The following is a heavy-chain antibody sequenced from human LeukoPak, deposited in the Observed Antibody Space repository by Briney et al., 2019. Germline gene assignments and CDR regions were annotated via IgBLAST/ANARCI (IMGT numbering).Heavy chain of an antibody. CDR2: ISSSGNTI. Sequence: PGGSLRPSCAASGFTFSSYDMNWVRQAPGKGLEWVSYISSSGNTIYYTDSVKGRFTISRDNAQNSLYLQMNSLRAEDTAVYYCARYSSSWHYYFDYWGQGTLVTVSS. D-gene: IGHD6-13*01. CDR3: ARYSSSWHYYFDY. V-gene: IGHV3-48*03. J-gene: IGHJ4*02. CDR1: GFTFSSYD.